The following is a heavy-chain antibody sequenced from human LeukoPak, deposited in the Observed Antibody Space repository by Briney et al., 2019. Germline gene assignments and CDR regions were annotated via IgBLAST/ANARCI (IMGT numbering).Heavy chain of an antibody. Sequence: SQTLSLTCTVSGAAISSGTYYWSWIRQPAGKGLEWIGRIFTSGNTDYNPSHKSRVFISIETSKNRFSLTLNSVTAADTAVYYCATLRGDYYDSRAYDLWGQGTMVTVSS. V-gene: IGHV4-61*02. CDR3: ATLRGDYYDSRAYDL. D-gene: IGHD3-22*01. J-gene: IGHJ3*01. CDR2: IFTSGNT. CDR1: GAAISSGTYY.